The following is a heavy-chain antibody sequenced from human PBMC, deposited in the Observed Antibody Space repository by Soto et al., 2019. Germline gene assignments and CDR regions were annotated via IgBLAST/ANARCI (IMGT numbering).Heavy chain of an antibody. J-gene: IGHJ5*02. CDR2: IYYSGST. V-gene: IGHV4-30-4*01. CDR3: ARLILRFLATGWFDP. CDR1: GGSISSGDYY. Sequence: PSETLSLTCTVSGGSISSGDYYWSRIRQPPGKGLEWIGYIYYSGSTYYNPSLKSRVTISVDTSKNQFSLKLSSVTAADTAVYYCARLILRFLATGWFDPWGQGTLLPVSS. D-gene: IGHD3-3*01.